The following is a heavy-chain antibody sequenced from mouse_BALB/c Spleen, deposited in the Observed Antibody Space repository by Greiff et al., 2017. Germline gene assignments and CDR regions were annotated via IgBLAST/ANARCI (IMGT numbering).Heavy chain of an antibody. CDR1: GFTFNTYA. J-gene: IGHJ4*01. CDR2: IRSKSNNYAT. V-gene: IGHV10-3*03. Sequence: EVKLVESGGGLVQPKGSLKLSCAASGFTFNTYAMHWVCQAPGKGLEWVARIRSKSNNYATYYADSVKDRFTISRDDSQSMLYLQMNNLKTEDTAMYYCVREFGNYLYYAMDYWGQGTSVTVSS. D-gene: IGHD2-1*01. CDR3: VREFGNYLYYAMDY.